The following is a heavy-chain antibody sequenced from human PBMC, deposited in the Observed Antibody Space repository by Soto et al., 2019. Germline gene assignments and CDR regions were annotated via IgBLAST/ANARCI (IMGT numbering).Heavy chain of an antibody. J-gene: IGHJ5*02. Sequence: PSETLSLTCTVSGGSISSVNYYWSWIRQPPGKGLEWIGYIYYSWSTYYNPSLRSRVTISVDTSRNQFSLKLSSVTAADTAVYYCARAMVVTQNWFDPWGQGTLVTVSS. CDR1: GGSISSVNYY. D-gene: IGHD2-21*02. CDR3: ARAMVVTQNWFDP. CDR2: IYYSWST. V-gene: IGHV4-30-4*01.